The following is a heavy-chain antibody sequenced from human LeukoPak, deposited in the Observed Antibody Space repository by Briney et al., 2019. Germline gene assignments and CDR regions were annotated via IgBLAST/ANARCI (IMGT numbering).Heavy chain of an antibody. Sequence: ASVKVSCKASGYTFTSYDINWVRQATGQGLEWMGWMNPNSGNTGYAQKFQGRVTMTRNTSISTAYMELSSLRSEDTAVYYCARVGATREIYYGMDVWGQGTTVTVSS. CDR1: GYTFTSYD. J-gene: IGHJ6*02. V-gene: IGHV1-8*01. D-gene: IGHD1-26*01. CDR3: ARVGATREIYYGMDV. CDR2: MNPNSGNT.